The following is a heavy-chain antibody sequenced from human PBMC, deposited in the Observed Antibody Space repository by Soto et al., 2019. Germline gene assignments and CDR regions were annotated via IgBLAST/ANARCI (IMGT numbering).Heavy chain of an antibody. CDR2: INPSGGST. CDR1: GYTFTTYY. J-gene: IGHJ5*02. V-gene: IGHV1-46*01. D-gene: IGHD2-21*02. Sequence: ASVKVSCKASGYTFTTYYIHWVRQAPGQGLEWMAIINPSGGSTTYAQKFQGRVTLTRDTSTSTVYMELSSLRSEDTAVYYCARPYCGGDCYWFDPWGQGTLVTVSS. CDR3: ARPYCGGDCYWFDP.